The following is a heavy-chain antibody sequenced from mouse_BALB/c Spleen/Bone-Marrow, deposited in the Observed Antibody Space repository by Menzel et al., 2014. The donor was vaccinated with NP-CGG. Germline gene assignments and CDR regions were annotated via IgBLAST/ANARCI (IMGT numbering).Heavy chain of an antibody. D-gene: IGHD2-10*02. CDR1: GVTFSNYW. CDR3: MYGNPFAY. Sequence: EVKLVASGGGLVQPGGSMKFSCVATGVTFSNYWMNWVRQSPERGLEWVAEIRLKSNNYETHYAESVKGRFTISRDDSKSRVYLQMNNLRAEDTGIYYCMYGNPFAYWGQGTLVTVSA. CDR2: IRLKSNNYET. J-gene: IGHJ3*01. V-gene: IGHV6-6*02.